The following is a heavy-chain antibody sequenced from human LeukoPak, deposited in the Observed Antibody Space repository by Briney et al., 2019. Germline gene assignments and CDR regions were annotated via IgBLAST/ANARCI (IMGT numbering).Heavy chain of an antibody. CDR2: IRDDGLEQ. D-gene: IGHD6-13*01. J-gene: IGHJ4*02. Sequence: GGSLRLSCAASGFSFSSYWMSWVRQAPGRGPEWVATIRDDGLEQYYVTSVKGRFTISRDNSKNTLYLQMNSLRAEDTAVYYCAKDRSRSWYPSFDYWGQGTLVTVSS. CDR3: AKDRSRSWYPSFDY. V-gene: IGHV3-7*01. CDR1: GFSFSSYW.